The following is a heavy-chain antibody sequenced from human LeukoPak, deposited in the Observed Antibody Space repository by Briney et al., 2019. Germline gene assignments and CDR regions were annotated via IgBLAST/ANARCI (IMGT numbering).Heavy chain of an antibody. J-gene: IGHJ3*02. CDR2: MNPNSGNT. CDR3: AIRRKYYYDSGGHRIGAFDI. D-gene: IGHD3-22*01. Sequence: GASVKVSCKASGYTFTSYDINWVRQATGQGLEWVGWMNPNSGNTDYAQKFQGRVTITKNTSISTVYMELSSLRSEDTAVYYCAIRRKYYYDSGGHRIGAFDIWGQGTMVIVSS. V-gene: IGHV1-8*03. CDR1: GYTFTSYD.